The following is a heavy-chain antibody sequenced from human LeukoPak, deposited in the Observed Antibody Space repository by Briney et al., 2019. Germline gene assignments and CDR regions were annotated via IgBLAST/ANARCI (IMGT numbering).Heavy chain of an antibody. V-gene: IGHV4-61*10. CDR2: IYHSGST. Sequence: SSETLSLTCTVSGGSISSGSYYWSWIRQPAGKGLEWIGEIYHSGSTNYNPSLKSRVTISVDKSKNQFSLKLSSVTAADTAVYYCASDYSSGRPLHHWGQGTLVTVSS. J-gene: IGHJ5*02. CDR1: GGSISSGSYY. CDR3: ASDYSSGRPLHH. D-gene: IGHD6-19*01.